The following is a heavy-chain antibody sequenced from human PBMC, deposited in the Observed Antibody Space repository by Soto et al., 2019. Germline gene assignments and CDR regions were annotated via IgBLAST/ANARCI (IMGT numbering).Heavy chain of an antibody. CDR3: AKSKGDRGSQSGDC. V-gene: IGHV3-23*01. CDR1: GFTFSSYV. CDR2: ISSGGRDT. D-gene: IGHD1-26*01. Sequence: EVQLLESGGGLVQPGGSLRLSCAASGFTFSSYVMSWVRQAPGKGLEWVSGISSGGRDTYYADSVKGRFTISRDNAENTVYLQMNSLRVEDTATYYGAKSKGDRGSQSGDCWGQGTLVTVSS. J-gene: IGHJ4*02.